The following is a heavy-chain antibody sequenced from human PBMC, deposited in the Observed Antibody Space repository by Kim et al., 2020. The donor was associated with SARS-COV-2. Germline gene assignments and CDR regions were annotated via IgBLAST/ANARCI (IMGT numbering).Heavy chain of an antibody. D-gene: IGHD3-10*01. CDR3: ARDYWRSGSYYLLGMDV. J-gene: IGHJ6*02. CDR2: IIPIFGTA. V-gene: IGHV1-69*13. Sequence: SVKVSCKASGGTFSSYAISWVRQAPGQGLEWMGVIIPIFGTANYAQKLQGRVTITADESTSTAYMELSSLRSEDTAVYYCARDYWRSGSYYLLGMDVWGQGTTVTVSS. CDR1: GGTFSSYA.